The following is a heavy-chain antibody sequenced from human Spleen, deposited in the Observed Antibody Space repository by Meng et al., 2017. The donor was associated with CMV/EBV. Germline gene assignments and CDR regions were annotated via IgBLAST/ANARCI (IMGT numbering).Heavy chain of an antibody. CDR1: GFTFSSYA. Sequence: GESLKISCAASGFTFSSYAMHWVRQAPGKGLEWVAVISYDGSNKYYADSVKGRFTISRDNAKNSLYLQMNSLRAEDTAVYYCARDLRGATYWGQGTLVTVSS. CDR3: ARDLRGATY. CDR2: ISYDGSNK. V-gene: IGHV3-30*04. J-gene: IGHJ4*02. D-gene: IGHD1-26*01.